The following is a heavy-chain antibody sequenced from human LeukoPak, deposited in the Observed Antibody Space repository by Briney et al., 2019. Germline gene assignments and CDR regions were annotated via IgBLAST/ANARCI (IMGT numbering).Heavy chain of an antibody. CDR2: ISGNGGRT. V-gene: IGHV3-23*01. Sequence: GGSLRLSCATSGLTFSSYAMSWVRQAPGKGLEWVSAISGNGGRTYYADSVKGRFTISRDNSKNTLYVQMNSLRAEDTAVYYCAKDLYPTAYSSGREAFDIWGQGTMVTVSS. J-gene: IGHJ3*02. D-gene: IGHD6-19*01. CDR1: GLTFSSYA. CDR3: AKDLYPTAYSSGREAFDI.